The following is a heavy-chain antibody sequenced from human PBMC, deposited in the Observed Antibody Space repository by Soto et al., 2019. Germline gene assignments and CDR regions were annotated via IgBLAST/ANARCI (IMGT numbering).Heavy chain of an antibody. V-gene: IGHV3-23*01. Sequence: EVQLLESGGDLVQPGGSLRLSCAASGFSFSTYAMSWVRQAPGKGLEWVSTISSSGVNTYYTDSVKGRFTITRDNSKDTLYMAMNSLRAEDPAIYYCAKRPTSTGFGDPFDVWGQGTMVTVSS. J-gene: IGHJ3*01. CDR2: ISSSGVNT. CDR3: AKRPTSTGFGDPFDV. D-gene: IGHD3-10*01. CDR1: GFSFSTYA.